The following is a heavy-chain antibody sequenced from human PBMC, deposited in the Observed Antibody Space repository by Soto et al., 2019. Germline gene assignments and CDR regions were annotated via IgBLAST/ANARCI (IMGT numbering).Heavy chain of an antibody. Sequence: SETLSLTCAVSGASINSGGYSWSWIRQPPGKGLEWIGYIYHSGTTNYNPSLKSRVTISVDTSKNQFSLNLSSVTAADTAIYYCARDYIMLRGGWFDPWGQGILVTVSS. CDR1: GASINSGGYS. J-gene: IGHJ5*02. CDR2: IYHSGTT. V-gene: IGHV4-30-2*01. CDR3: ARDYIMLRGGWFDP. D-gene: IGHD3-10*01.